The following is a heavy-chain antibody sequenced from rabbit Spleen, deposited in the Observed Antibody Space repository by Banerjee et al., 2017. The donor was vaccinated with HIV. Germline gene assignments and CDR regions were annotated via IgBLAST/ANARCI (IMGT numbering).Heavy chain of an antibody. J-gene: IGHJ6*01. CDR1: GFSFSSSDY. V-gene: IGHV1S40*01. CDR2: ISGSSGGFT. CDR3: ARDTGSSFSTYRMDL. Sequence: QSLEESGGDLVKPGASLTLTCTASGFSFSSSDYMCWVRQAPGKGLEWIPFISGSSGGFTYSATWAKGRFTCSKTSSTTVTLQMSSLTVADTATYFCARDTGSSFSTYRMDLWGPGTLVTVS. D-gene: IGHD8-1*01.